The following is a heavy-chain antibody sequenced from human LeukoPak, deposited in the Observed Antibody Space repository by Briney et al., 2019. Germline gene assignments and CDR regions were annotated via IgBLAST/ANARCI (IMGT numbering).Heavy chain of an antibody. J-gene: IGHJ4*02. D-gene: IGHD4-11*01. CDR2: INSDGRST. V-gene: IGHV3-74*01. Sequence: GGSLRLSCAGSGFTFSSYWMHWVRQAPGRGLVWVSRINSDGRSTSYADSVKGRFTISRDNAKNTLYLQMNSLRAEDTAVYYCARETSTGFDYWGQGTLVTVSS. CDR1: GFTFSSYW. CDR3: ARETSTGFDY.